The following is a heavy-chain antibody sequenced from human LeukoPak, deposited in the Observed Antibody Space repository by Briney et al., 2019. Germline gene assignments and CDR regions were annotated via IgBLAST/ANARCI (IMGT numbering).Heavy chain of an antibody. CDR3: ARVSSGSYYFDS. Sequence: PSETLSLTCTVSGGSIGSYYWSWIRQPPGKGLEWIGYIYYTGSTNYNPSLKSRVSISVDTSKNQFSLKLNSVTAADTAVYYCARVSSGSYYFDSWGQGTLVTVSS. CDR1: GGSIGSYY. V-gene: IGHV4-59*12. CDR2: IYYTGST. D-gene: IGHD1-26*01. J-gene: IGHJ4*02.